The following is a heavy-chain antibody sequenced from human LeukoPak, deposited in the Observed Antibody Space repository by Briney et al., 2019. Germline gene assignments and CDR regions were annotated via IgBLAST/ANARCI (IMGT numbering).Heavy chain of an antibody. V-gene: IGHV5-51*01. CDR2: IYPGDSDT. D-gene: IGHD6-13*01. Sequence: GESLKISCKGSGYSFTSYWIGWVRQMPGKGLEWMGIIYPGDSDTRYSPSFQGQVTISADKSISTAYLQWSSLKASDTTMYYCAAGGIAAAGTLSDAFDIWGQGTMVTVSS. J-gene: IGHJ3*02. CDR1: GYSFTSYW. CDR3: AAGGIAAAGTLSDAFDI.